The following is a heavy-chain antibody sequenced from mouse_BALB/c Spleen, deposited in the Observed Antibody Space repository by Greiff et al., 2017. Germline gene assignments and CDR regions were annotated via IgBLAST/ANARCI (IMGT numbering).Heavy chain of an antibody. CDR3: ARQGGGSSYGYFDV. V-gene: IGHV5-6*01. CDR2: ISSGGSYT. CDR1: GFTFSSYG. D-gene: IGHD1-1*01. Sequence: EVQGVESGGDLVKPGGSLKLSCAASGFTFSSYGMSWVRQTPDKRLEWVATISSGGSYTYYPDSVTGRFTISSDNAKNTLYLQMSSLKSEDTTMYYCARQGGGSSYGYFDVWGAGTTVTVSS. J-gene: IGHJ1*01.